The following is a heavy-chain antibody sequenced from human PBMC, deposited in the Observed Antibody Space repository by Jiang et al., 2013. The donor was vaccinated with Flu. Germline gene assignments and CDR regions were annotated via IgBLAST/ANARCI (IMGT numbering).Heavy chain of an antibody. Sequence: GLVKPSETLSLTCTVSGGSISSGGYYWSWIRQHPGKGLEWIGYIYYSGSTYYNPSLKSRVTISVDTSKNQFSLKLSSVTAADTAVYYCARHGTIYSNYGPWGQGTLVTVSS. CDR1: GGSISSGGYY. CDR2: IYYSGST. D-gene: IGHD4-11*01. CDR3: ARHGTIYSNYGP. J-gene: IGHJ5*02. V-gene: IGHV4-31*03.